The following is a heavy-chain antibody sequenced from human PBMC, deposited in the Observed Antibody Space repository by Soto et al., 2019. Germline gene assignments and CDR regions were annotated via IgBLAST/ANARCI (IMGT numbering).Heavy chain of an antibody. CDR1: GGSIRGFP. CDR3: ARDLPVSEGPYYYGMDV. J-gene: IGHJ6*02. V-gene: IGHV4-59*01. Sequence: SETPSLTCSVSGGSIRGFPWSWIRQPPGKGLEWIGHLYYSGSTNYNPSLKGRATILVDTSRNHFSLKLSSFTAADTAVYFCARDLPVSEGPYYYGMDVWGPGTTVTVSS. CDR2: LYYSGST.